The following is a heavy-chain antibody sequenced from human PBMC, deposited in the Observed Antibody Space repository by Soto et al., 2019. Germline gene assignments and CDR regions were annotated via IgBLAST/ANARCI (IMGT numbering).Heavy chain of an antibody. CDR1: GFTFSSYA. V-gene: IGHV3-30-3*01. Sequence: GGSLRLSCAASGFTFSSYAMHWVRQAPGKGLEWVAVISYDGSNKYYADSVKGRFTISRDNSKNTLYLQMNSLRAEDTAVYYCARDQITMVRGVTPNYYYYGMDVWGQGTTVTVSS. CDR2: ISYDGSNK. D-gene: IGHD3-10*01. CDR3: ARDQITMVRGVTPNYYYYGMDV. J-gene: IGHJ6*02.